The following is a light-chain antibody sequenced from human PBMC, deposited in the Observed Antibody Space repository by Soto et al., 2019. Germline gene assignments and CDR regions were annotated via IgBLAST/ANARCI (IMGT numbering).Light chain of an antibody. CDR3: QHRDNWSYI. CDR1: ESVRHY. CDR2: DAS. V-gene: IGKV3-11*01. Sequence: ESVLTHSLATLSLSPGESATLSCRASESVRHYVAWYQQKPAQAPRLLIYDASIRATGIPARFSGSGSGTDYTLTISSLEAEDFAVYYCQHRDNWSYIFGQGTKVDI. J-gene: IGKJ2*01.